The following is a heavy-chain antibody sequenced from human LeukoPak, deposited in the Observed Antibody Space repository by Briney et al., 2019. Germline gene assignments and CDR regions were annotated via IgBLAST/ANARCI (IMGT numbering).Heavy chain of an antibody. D-gene: IGHD6-19*01. Sequence: SETLSLTCTVSGGSISSYYWSWIRQPPGKGLEWIGYIYYSGSTNYNPSLKSRVTISVDTSKNQFSLKLSSVTAADTAVYYCARGLVQATGAFDIWGQGTMVTVSS. V-gene: IGHV4-59*12. CDR1: GGSISSYY. J-gene: IGHJ3*02. CDR3: ARGLVQATGAFDI. CDR2: IYYSGST.